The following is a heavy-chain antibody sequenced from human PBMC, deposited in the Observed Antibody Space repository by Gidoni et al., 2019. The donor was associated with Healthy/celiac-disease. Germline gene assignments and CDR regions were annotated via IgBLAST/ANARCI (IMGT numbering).Heavy chain of an antibody. CDR2: IYSGGST. D-gene: IGHD4-17*01. V-gene: IGHV3-53*01. CDR3: ARESRGDDYGDYEAYYYYGMDV. CDR1: GFTVSSNY. Sequence: EVQLVESGGGLIQPGGSLRLSCAASGFTVSSNYMRWVRQAPGKGLEWVSVIYSGGSTYYADSVKGRFTISRDNSKNTLYLQMNSLRAEDTAVYYCARESRGDDYGDYEAYYYYGMDVWGQGTTVTVSS. J-gene: IGHJ6*02.